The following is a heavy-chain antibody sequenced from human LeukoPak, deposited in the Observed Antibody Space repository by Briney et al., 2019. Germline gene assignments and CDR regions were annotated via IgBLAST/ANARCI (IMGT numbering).Heavy chain of an antibody. J-gene: IGHJ5*02. CDR1: GFTFSTYN. D-gene: IGHD2-15*01. Sequence: GGSLRLSCAASGFTFSTYNMNWVRQAPGKGLEWVSSISSSSSYIYYADSVKGRFTISRDNAKNSLYLQMNSLRAEDTAVYYCARDRTYCSGGSCLNWFDPWGQGTPVTVSS. CDR3: ARDRTYCSGGSCLNWFDP. V-gene: IGHV3-21*01. CDR2: ISSSSSYI.